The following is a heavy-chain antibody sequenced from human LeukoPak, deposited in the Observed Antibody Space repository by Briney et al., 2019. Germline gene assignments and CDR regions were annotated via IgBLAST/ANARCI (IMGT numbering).Heavy chain of an antibody. D-gene: IGHD3-9*01. J-gene: IGHJ4*02. CDR3: ASHSYYDILTGMFDY. CDR1: GGTFSSYA. Sequence: GSSVKVSCKASGGTFSSYAISWVRQAPGQGLEWMGGIIPIFGTAIYAQKFQSRVTITADESTSTAYMELSSLRSEDTAVYYCASHSYYDILTGMFDYWGQGTLVTVSS. CDR2: IIPIFGTA. V-gene: IGHV1-69*01.